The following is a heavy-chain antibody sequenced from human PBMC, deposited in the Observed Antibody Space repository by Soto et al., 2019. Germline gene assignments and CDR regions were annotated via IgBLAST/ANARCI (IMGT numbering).Heavy chain of an antibody. CDR3: ARSRGYQRHFDY. D-gene: IGHD2-2*01. CDR2: IYYSGST. Sequence: LSLTCTVPGGSISSYYWSWIRQPPGKGLEWIGYIYYSGSTNYNPSLKSRVTISVDTSKNQFSLKLSSVTAADTAVYYCARSRGYQRHFDYWGQGTLVTVSS. CDR1: GGSISSYY. V-gene: IGHV4-59*01. J-gene: IGHJ4*02.